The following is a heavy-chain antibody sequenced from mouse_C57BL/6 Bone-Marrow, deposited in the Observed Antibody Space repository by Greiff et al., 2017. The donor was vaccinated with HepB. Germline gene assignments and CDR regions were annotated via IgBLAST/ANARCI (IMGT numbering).Heavy chain of an antibody. V-gene: IGHV1-50*01. J-gene: IGHJ4*01. CDR1: GYTFTSYW. CDR2: IDPSDSYT. D-gene: IGHD2-12*01. CDR3: ARGAYYSFMDY. Sequence: QVQLQQPGAELVKPGASVKLSCKASGYTFTSYWMQWVKQRPGQGLEWIGEIDPSDSYTNYNQKFKGKATLTVDTSSSTAYMQLSSLTSEDSAVYYCARGAYYSFMDYWGQGTSVTVSS.